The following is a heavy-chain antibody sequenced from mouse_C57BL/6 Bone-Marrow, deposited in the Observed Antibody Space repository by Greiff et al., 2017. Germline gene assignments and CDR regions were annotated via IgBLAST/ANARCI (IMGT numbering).Heavy chain of an antibody. CDR3: AHDNYFYWYFAV. J-gene: IGHJ1*03. CDR2: IDPNSGGT. CDR1: GYTFTSYW. D-gene: IGHD2-1*01. Sequence: QVQLQQPGAELVKPGASVKLSCKASGYTFTSYWMHWVKQRPGRGLEWIGRIDPNSGGTKYNEKFKSEATLTVDKPSTTAYMQHSSLTSEDSAVYYCAHDNYFYWYFAVWGTGTTVTVSS. V-gene: IGHV1-72*01.